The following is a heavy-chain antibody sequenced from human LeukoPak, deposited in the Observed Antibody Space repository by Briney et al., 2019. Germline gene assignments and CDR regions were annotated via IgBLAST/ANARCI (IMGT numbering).Heavy chain of an antibody. CDR2: IGDHGNNI. CDR1: GFTFRNYA. Sequence: GGSLRLSCAASGFTFRNYAMHWVRQAPGKGLEWVAAIGDHGNNIYYEDSVKGRFTISRDNSENTLYLQVASLRAEDTAVYYCARYRTTSCYDYWGQGTLVTVSS. CDR3: ARYRTTSCYDY. J-gene: IGHJ4*02. V-gene: IGHV3-33*08. D-gene: IGHD2-2*01.